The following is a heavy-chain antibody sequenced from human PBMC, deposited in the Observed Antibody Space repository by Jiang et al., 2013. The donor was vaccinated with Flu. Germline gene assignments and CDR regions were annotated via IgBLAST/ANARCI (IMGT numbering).Heavy chain of an antibody. V-gene: IGHV4-59*01. CDR2: IYYSGST. J-gene: IGHJ4*02. CDR1: GGSISSYY. CDR3: ASGIAAAGTRLYFDY. D-gene: IGHD6-13*01. Sequence: GPGLVKPSETLSLTCTVPGGSISSYYWSWIRQPPGKGLEWIGYIYYSGSTNYNPSLKSRVTISVDTSKNQFSLKLSSVTAADTAVYYCASGIAAAGTRLYFDYWGQGTLVTVSS.